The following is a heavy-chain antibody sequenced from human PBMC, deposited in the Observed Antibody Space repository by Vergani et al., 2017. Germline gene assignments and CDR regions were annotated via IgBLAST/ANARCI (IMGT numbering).Heavy chain of an antibody. CDR1: GFTFSDYY. V-gene: IGHV3-11*05. CDR3: AMGSLRYYYYGMDV. CDR2: ISSSSSYT. J-gene: IGHJ6*02. D-gene: IGHD1-26*01. Sequence: QVQLVESGGGLVKPGGSLRLSCAASGFTFSDYYMSWIRQAPGKGLEWVSYISSSSSYTNYADSVTGRFTISRDNAKNSLYLQMNRLSAEGTAVYYCAMGSLRYYYYGMDVWGQGTTVTVSS.